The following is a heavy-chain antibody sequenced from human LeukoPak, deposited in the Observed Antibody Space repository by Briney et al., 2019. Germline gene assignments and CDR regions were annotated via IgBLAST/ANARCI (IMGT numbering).Heavy chain of an antibody. Sequence: ASVTVSFKSFVFTFTNYLLHWVRQAPGQGLEWVGRIALSVCTTNYAQKFRGRVTITRATSTSTVYMELSSLKSDAAAIYYCVREESGGYFDYWGQGTLVTVSS. CDR2: IALSVCTT. J-gene: IGHJ4*02. CDR1: VFTFTNYL. V-gene: IGHV1-46*01. D-gene: IGHD2-8*02. CDR3: VREESGGYFDY.